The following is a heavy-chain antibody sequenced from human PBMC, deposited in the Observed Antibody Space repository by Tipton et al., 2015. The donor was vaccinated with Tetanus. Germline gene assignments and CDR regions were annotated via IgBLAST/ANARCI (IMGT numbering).Heavy chain of an antibody. CDR3: ARGQARGARGWNYFDY. CDR2: IYYSGST. J-gene: IGHJ4*02. CDR1: GGSIRSSSNF. V-gene: IGHV4-31*11. D-gene: IGHD1-26*01. Sequence: TLSLTCDVSGGSIRSSSNFWGWIRQPPGKGLEWIGDIYYSGSTYYNPSLKSRVTISVDTSKNQFSLKLKSGTAADRAVYYCARGQARGARGWNYFDYWGQGTLVTVSS.